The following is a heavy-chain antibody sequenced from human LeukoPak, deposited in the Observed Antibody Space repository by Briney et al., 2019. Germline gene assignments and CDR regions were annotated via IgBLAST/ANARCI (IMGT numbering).Heavy chain of an antibody. D-gene: IGHD1-26*01. J-gene: IGHJ4*02. CDR3: ARGEWDLLFDY. Sequence: SETLSLTCPVPGGSISGSSWSWIRQPPGKGLEWIGYIFYSGSTNYNPSLKSRVTISVDTSKNQFSLKLSSVTAADTAVYYCARGEWDLLFDYWGQGTLVTVSS. V-gene: IGHV4-59*01. CDR2: IFYSGST. CDR1: GGSISGSS.